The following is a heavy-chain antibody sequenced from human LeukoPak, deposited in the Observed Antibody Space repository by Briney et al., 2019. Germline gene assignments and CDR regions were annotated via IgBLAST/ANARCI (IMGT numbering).Heavy chain of an antibody. D-gene: IGHD4-23*01. CDR1: EFTLGRYS. V-gene: IGHV3-30-3*01. J-gene: IGHJ4*02. CDR3: ARDDPNYGGNSWAYFDY. Sequence: GRSLRLSCAASEFTLGRYSMHWVRQAPGTGLEWVALISYDGTNKYYADSVKGRFTISRDNSYNTLYLQMNSLRADDTAVYYCARDDPNYGGNSWAYFDYWGQGTLVTVSS. CDR2: ISYDGTNK.